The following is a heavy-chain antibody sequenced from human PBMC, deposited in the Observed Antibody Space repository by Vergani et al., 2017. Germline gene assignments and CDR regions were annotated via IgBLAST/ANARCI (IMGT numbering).Heavy chain of an antibody. CDR1: GGSISSHY. Sequence: QVQLQESGPGLVKPSETLSLTCTVSGGSISSHYWSWIRQPPGKGLEWIGYIYYSGSTNYNPSLKSRVTISVDTSKNQFSLKLSSVTAADTAVYYCARHQGRYYYDSSGYYDYWGQGTLVTVSS. CDR2: IYYSGST. CDR3: ARHQGRYYYDSSGYYDY. D-gene: IGHD3-22*01. J-gene: IGHJ4*02. V-gene: IGHV4-59*08.